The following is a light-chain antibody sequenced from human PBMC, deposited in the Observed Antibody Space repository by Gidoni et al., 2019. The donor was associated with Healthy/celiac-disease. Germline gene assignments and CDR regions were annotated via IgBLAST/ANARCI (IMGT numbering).Light chain of an antibody. J-gene: IGKJ4*01. CDR1: QDISHY. CDR2: DAS. V-gene: IGKV1-33*01. Sequence: DIQMTQSPSSLSASVGDRVTITCQASQDISHYLNWYQQKPGKAPKLLIYDASNLETGVPSRFSGSGSGTDFTFTISSLQPEDIATYYCQQYDNRLRFGGGTKVEIK. CDR3: QQYDNRLR.